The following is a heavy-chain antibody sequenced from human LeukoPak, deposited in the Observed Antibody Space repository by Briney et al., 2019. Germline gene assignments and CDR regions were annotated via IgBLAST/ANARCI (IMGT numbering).Heavy chain of an antibody. V-gene: IGHV3-23*01. D-gene: IGHD4-17*01. CDR1: GFTFSSYA. J-gene: IGHJ4*02. Sequence: SGGSLRHPCAASGFTFSSYAMSWVRQAPGKGMEWVSSIRTGGDSTYYADSVKGRFTISRDNFKNTLYLQMNSLRADDTALYYSAKALLGGYGDGLDYWGQGTLVTVSS. CDR2: IRTGGDST. CDR3: AKALLGGYGDGLDY.